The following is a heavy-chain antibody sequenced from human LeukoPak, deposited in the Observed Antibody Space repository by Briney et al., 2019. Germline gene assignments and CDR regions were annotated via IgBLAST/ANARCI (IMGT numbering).Heavy chain of an antibody. CDR1: GFTFSSYW. V-gene: IGHV3-7*01. Sequence: GGSLRLSCAASGFTFSSYWMSWVRQAPGKGLEWVANIKQDGSEKYYVDSVKGRFTISRDNAKNSLYLQMNSLRAEDTAMYYCARVADYDFWSGYISYFDYWGQGTLVTVSS. CDR2: IKQDGSEK. J-gene: IGHJ4*02. D-gene: IGHD3-3*01. CDR3: ARVADYDFWSGYISYFDY.